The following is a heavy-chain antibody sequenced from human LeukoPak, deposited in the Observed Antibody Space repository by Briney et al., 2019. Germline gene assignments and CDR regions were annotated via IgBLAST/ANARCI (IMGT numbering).Heavy chain of an antibody. Sequence: QPGGSLRLSCAASGFTFSSYGMHWVRQATGKGLEWVAVIWYDGSNKYYADSVKGRFTISRDNSKNTLYLQMNSLRAEDTAVYYCARGFDWPQPFDYWGQGTLVTVSS. CDR3: ARGFDWPQPFDY. V-gene: IGHV3-33*01. D-gene: IGHD3-9*01. CDR2: IWYDGSNK. J-gene: IGHJ4*02. CDR1: GFTFSSYG.